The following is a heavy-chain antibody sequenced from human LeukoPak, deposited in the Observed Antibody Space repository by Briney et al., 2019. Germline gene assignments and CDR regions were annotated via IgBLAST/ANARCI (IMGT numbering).Heavy chain of an antibody. Sequence: PGGSLRLSCVASGFTLGNHWMHWVRQAPGKGLVWVSRISGDEIWTIYADSVKGRFTISRDNAKDTLYLQMNGLRTEDTAVYYCTREYISGPRQTDAFDIWGRGTMVTVSS. CDR1: GFTLGNHW. J-gene: IGHJ3*02. D-gene: IGHD3-22*01. V-gene: IGHV3-74*01. CDR3: TREYISGPRQTDAFDI. CDR2: ISGDEIWT.